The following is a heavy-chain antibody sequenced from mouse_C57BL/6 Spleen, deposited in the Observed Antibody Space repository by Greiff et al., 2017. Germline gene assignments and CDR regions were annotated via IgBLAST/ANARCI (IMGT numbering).Heavy chain of an antibody. J-gene: IGHJ4*01. CDR2: IHPNSGST. CDR1: GYTFTSYW. D-gene: IGHD2-4*01. V-gene: IGHV1-64*01. CDR3: ARGLRQDYYARDY. Sequence: VQLQQPGAELVKPGASVKLSCKASGYTFTSYWMHWVKQRPGQGLEWIGMIHPNSGSTNYNEKFKSKATLTVDKSSSTAYMQLSSLTSEDSAVYYCARGLRQDYYARDYWGQGTSGTVSS.